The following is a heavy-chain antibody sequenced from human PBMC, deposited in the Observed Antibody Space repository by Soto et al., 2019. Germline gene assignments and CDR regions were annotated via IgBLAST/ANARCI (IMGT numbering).Heavy chain of an antibody. Sequence: LSLSSPSSGLTFRDYATSWVRQAPGKSVGWVSSISNIGDDTYYAASVKGRVTMSRDNSKNTLYVQMNSLRAEDTGVYYCAKDRVKYDSVWDPFDIWGQGTMVTVSS. CDR1: GLTFRDYA. D-gene: IGHD3-16*01. CDR2: ISNIGDDT. CDR3: AKDRVKYDSVWDPFDI. J-gene: IGHJ3*02. V-gene: IGHV3-23*01.